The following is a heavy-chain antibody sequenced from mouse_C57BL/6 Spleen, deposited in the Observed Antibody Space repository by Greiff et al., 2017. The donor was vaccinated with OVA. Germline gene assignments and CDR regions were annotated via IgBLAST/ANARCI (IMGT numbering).Heavy chain of an antibody. J-gene: IGHJ1*03. CDR3: ARQGNYPGYWYFDV. CDR2: ISGGGGNT. D-gene: IGHD2-1*01. Sequence: EVKLVESGGGLVKPGGSLKLPCAASGFTFSSYTMSWVRQTPGKRLEWVATISGGGGNTYYPDSVKGRFTISRDNAKNTLYLQMSSLRSEDTALDYCARQGNYPGYWYFDVWGTGTTVTVSS. V-gene: IGHV5-9*01. CDR1: GFTFSSYT.